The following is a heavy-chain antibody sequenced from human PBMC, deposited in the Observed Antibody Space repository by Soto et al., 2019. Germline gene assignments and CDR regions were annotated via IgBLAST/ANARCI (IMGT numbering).Heavy chain of an antibody. J-gene: IGHJ3*02. D-gene: IGHD3-10*01. CDR1: GFTFSSYG. CDR2: ISYDGSNK. Sequence: RSLGLSCAASGFTFSSYGMHWVHQAPGKGLEWVAVISYDGSNKYYADSVKGRFTISRDNSKSTLYLQMNSLRAEDTALYYCAKTGRRGLDDAFDIWGQGTMVTVS. CDR3: AKTGRRGLDDAFDI. V-gene: IGHV3-30*18.